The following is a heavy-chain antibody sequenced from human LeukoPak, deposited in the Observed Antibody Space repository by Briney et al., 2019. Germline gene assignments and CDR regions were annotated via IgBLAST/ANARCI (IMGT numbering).Heavy chain of an antibody. D-gene: IGHD6-19*01. CDR2: ISGNGGST. J-gene: IGHJ4*02. CDR3: AASSGWYAPFDY. Sequence: GGSLRLSCSASGFTFSTYAMRWVRQAPGKGLECISTISGNGGSTYYADSVKGRFTISRDNSKNTLYLQMSSLRAEDTAVYYCAASSGWYAPFDYWGQGTQVTVSS. V-gene: IGHV3-23*01. CDR1: GFTFSTYA.